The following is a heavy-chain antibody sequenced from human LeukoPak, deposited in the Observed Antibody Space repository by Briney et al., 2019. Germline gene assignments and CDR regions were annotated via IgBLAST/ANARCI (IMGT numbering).Heavy chain of an antibody. CDR3: WSSDYFYMDV. D-gene: IGHD1-26*01. Sequence: PSETLSLTCTVSGGSISSSSYYWGWIRQPPGKGLEWIGSIHYSGSTYYNPSLKSRVTISVDTSKNQFSLKLSSVTAADTAVYYCWSSDYFYMDVWGKGTTVTVSS. CDR2: IHYSGST. J-gene: IGHJ6*03. V-gene: IGHV4-39*01. CDR1: GGSISSSSYY.